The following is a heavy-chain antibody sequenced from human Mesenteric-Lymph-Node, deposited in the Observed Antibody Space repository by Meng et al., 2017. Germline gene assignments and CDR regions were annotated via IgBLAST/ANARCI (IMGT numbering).Heavy chain of an antibody. Sequence: ASVKVSCKASGGTFSSYAISWVRQAPGQGLEWMGRINPNSGGTNYAQKFKGRVTMTRDTSTTTVYMELSSLGPDDTAIYYCAREGDNVMFPSAARGDYYLDYWGQGTLVTVSS. J-gene: IGHJ4*02. CDR2: INPNSGGT. D-gene: IGHD1-26*01. CDR1: GGTFSSYA. CDR3: AREGDNVMFPSAARGDYYLDY. V-gene: IGHV1-2*06.